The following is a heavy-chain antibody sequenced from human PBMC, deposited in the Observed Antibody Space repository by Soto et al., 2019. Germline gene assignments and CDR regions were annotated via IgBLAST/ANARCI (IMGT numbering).Heavy chain of an antibody. V-gene: IGHV3-33*01. D-gene: IGHD3-22*01. CDR2: IWYDGSDT. CDR3: ARDYYDDGMDV. Sequence: PGGSLRLSCSASGFAFSRYGMHWFRQAPGKVLEWVTVIWYDGSDTYYADSVKGRFTISRDNSKNTLYLQMNSLRAEDTALYYCARDYYDDGMDVWGQGTTVTVSS. CDR1: GFAFSRYG. J-gene: IGHJ6*02.